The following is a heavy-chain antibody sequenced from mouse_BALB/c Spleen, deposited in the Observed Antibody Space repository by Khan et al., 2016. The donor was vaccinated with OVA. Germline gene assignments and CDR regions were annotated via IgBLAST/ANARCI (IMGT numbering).Heavy chain of an antibody. D-gene: IGHD2-4*01. CDR2: IWGDGST. Sequence: VQLVESGPGLVAPSQSLSITCTVSGFSLTGYGVNWVRQPPGRGLEWLGMIWGDGSTDYNSALKSRLSITKDNSKSQVFLKMYSLQTDETARYYCAREIYYDYAYYYAMDYWGQGTSVTVSS. CDR3: AREIYYDYAYYYAMDY. CDR1: GFSLTGYG. V-gene: IGHV2-6-7*01. J-gene: IGHJ4*01.